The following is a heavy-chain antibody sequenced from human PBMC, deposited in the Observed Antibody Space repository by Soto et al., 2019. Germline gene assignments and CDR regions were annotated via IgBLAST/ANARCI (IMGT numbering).Heavy chain of an antibody. CDR3: AVAVAGLGWFEP. J-gene: IGHJ5*02. V-gene: IGHV4-59*01. CDR2: IYYSGRT. CDR1: GGSSSSYY. Sequence: QVQLQESGPGLVKPSATLSLTCTVSGGSSSSYYWSWIRQPPGKRLEWLGYIYYSGRTNYNPSLKSRVTISVDTSKNRFSLKLSSVTAADTAVYYCAVAVAGLGWFEPWGQGTLVTVSS. D-gene: IGHD6-19*01.